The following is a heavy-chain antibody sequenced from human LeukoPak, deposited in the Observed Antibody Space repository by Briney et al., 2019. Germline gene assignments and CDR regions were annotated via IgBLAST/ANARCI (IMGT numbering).Heavy chain of an antibody. CDR3: ARDPDYYGSGSFDY. CDR1: GGTLSSYA. V-gene: IGHV1-69*06. D-gene: IGHD3-10*01. Sequence: SVKLSCKASGGTLSSYAISWVRQAPGQGLEWMGGIIPIFGTANYAQKFQGRVTITADKSTSTAYMELSSLRSEDTAVYYCARDPDYYGSGSFDYWGQGTLVTVSS. CDR2: IIPIFGTA. J-gene: IGHJ4*02.